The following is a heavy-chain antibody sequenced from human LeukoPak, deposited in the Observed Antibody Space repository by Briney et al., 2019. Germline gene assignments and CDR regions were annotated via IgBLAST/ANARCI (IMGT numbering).Heavy chain of an antibody. CDR3: ARDLGERIAAAGIPPGTNYDYYYYMDV. Sequence: GGSLRLSCAASGFTFSSYSMNWVRQAPGKGLEWVSSISSSSSYIYYADSVKGRFTISRDNAKNSLYLQMNSLRAEDTAVYYCARDLGERIAAAGIPPGTNYDYYYYMDVWGKGTTVTVSS. CDR2: ISSSSSYI. V-gene: IGHV3-21*01. J-gene: IGHJ6*03. CDR1: GFTFSSYS. D-gene: IGHD6-13*01.